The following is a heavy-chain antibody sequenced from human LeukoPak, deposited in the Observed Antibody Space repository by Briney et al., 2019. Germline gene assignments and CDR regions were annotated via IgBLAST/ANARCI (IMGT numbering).Heavy chain of an antibody. V-gene: IGHV1-69*02. J-gene: IGHJ5*02. CDR1: GGTFSSYT. CDR2: IIPILGIA. D-gene: IGHD2-8*02. CDR3: ARVDTEFDP. Sequence: SVQVSCKVSGGTFSSYTISWVRQPPGQGLEWMGRIIPILGIANYAQKFQGRVTITADKSTSTAYMELGSVRSEDTAVYYCARVDTEFDPWGQGTLVTVSS.